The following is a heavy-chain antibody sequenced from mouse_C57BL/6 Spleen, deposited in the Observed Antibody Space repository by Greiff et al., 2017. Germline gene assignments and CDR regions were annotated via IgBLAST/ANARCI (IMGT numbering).Heavy chain of an antibody. CDR1: GFTFSDYY. Sequence: EVKLMESEGGLVQPGSSMKLSCTASGFTFSDYYMAWVRQVPEKGLEWVANINYDGSSTYYLDSLKSRFIISKDNAKNILYLQMSSLKSEDTATYYCARDRGSYYYFDYWGQGTTLTVSS. J-gene: IGHJ2*01. CDR3: ARDRGSYYYFDY. V-gene: IGHV5-16*01. D-gene: IGHD1-1*02. CDR2: INYDGSST.